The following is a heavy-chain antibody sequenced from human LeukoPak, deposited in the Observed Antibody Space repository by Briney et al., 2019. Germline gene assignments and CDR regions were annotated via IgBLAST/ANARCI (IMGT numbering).Heavy chain of an antibody. Sequence: ASVKVSCKASGYTFAGYYLHWVRQAPGQGLEWMGWINTNTGNPTYAQGFTGRFVFSFDTSVSTAYLQISSLKAEDTAVYYCARVARGYSYGSHPPLYWGQGTLVTVSS. V-gene: IGHV7-4-1*02. CDR3: ARVARGYSYGSHPPLY. CDR1: GYTFAGYY. CDR2: INTNTGNP. D-gene: IGHD5-18*01. J-gene: IGHJ4*02.